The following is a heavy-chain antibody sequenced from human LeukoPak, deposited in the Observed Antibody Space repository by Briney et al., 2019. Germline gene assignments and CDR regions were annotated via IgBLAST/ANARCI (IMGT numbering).Heavy chain of an antibody. J-gene: IGHJ3*02. Sequence: GESLKISCKGSGYSFTSYWIGWVRQMPGKGLEWMGIIYPGDSDTRYSPSFQGQVTISADKSISTAYLQWSSLKASDTAMYYCTRPLMITMVRGVSDAFDIWGQGTMVTVSS. D-gene: IGHD3-10*01. V-gene: IGHV5-51*01. CDR3: TRPLMITMVRGVSDAFDI. CDR1: GYSFTSYW. CDR2: IYPGDSDT.